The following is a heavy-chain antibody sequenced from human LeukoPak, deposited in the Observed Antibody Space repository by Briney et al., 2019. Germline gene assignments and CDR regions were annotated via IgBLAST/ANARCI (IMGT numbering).Heavy chain of an antibody. Sequence: ASVKVSCKASGYTFTGYYMHWVRQAPGQGLEWMGWINPNSGGTNYAQKFQGRVTMTRDTSISTAYMELSRLRSDDTAVYYCARFFIAAATLDYWGQGTLVTVSS. CDR2: INPNSGGT. V-gene: IGHV1-2*02. CDR3: ARFFIAAATLDY. J-gene: IGHJ4*02. D-gene: IGHD6-13*01. CDR1: GYTFTGYY.